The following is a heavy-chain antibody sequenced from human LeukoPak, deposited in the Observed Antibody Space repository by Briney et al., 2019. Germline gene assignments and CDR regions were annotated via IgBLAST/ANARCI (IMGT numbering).Heavy chain of an antibody. J-gene: IGHJ4*02. CDR3: ARVGPQEQLWPQSHDN. CDR2: KYSSGST. D-gene: IGHD5-18*01. V-gene: IGHV4-39*07. CDR1: GGSISNSTYY. Sequence: PSETLSLTCTVSGGSISNSTYYWGWIRQPPGKGLEWIGSKYSSGSTNYNPSLKSRVTILVDTSKNQFSLKLTSVTAADTAVYYCARVGPQEQLWPQSHDNWGQGTLVTVSS.